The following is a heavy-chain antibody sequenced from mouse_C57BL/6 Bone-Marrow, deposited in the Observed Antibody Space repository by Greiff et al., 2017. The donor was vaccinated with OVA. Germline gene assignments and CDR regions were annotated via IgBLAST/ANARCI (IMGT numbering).Heavy chain of an antibody. CDR1: GYSFTGYY. D-gene: IGHD1-1*02. CDR2: INPSTGGT. J-gene: IGHJ2*01. V-gene: IGHV1-42*01. CDR3: ARSLGRWYFDY. Sequence: VQLQQSGPELVKPGASVKISCTASGYSFTGYYMNWVKQSPEKSLEWIGEINPSTGGTTYNQKFKAKATMTVDKSSSTADMQLKSLTSEDSAVYYCARSLGRWYFDYWGHGTTLTVSS.